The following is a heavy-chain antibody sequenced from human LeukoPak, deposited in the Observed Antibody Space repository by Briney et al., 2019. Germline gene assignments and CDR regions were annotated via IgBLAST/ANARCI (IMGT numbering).Heavy chain of an antibody. CDR3: ARVRVTMIVVVISAYYYYYMDV. V-gene: IGHV4-38-2*02. D-gene: IGHD3-22*01. J-gene: IGHJ6*03. CDR1: GYSISSGYY. Sequence: SETLSLTCTVSGYSISSGYYWGWIRQPPGKGLEWIGSIYHSGSTYYNPSLKSRVTISVDTSKNQFSLKLSSVTAADTAVYYCARVRVTMIVVVISAYYYYYMDVWGKGTTVTVSS. CDR2: IYHSGST.